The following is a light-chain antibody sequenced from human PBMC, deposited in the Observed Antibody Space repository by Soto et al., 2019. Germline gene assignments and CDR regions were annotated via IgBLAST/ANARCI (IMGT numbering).Light chain of an antibody. CDR2: EAS. Sequence: DIQLAQSPSTPSASVGDRITITCRATQSINWLAWYQQKPGKAPKLLIFEASRLESGVPSRFSGSGSGTEFTLTISSLQPDDFGTYYCQHYGTYSPMWTFGQGTKVDIK. CDR3: QHYGTYSPMWT. CDR1: QSINW. J-gene: IGKJ1*01. V-gene: IGKV1-5*03.